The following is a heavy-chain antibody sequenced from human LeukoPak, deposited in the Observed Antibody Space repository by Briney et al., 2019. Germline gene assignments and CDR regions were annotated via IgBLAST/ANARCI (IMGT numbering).Heavy chain of an antibody. D-gene: IGHD3-16*01. CDR2: IYYSGST. CDR1: GGSISSYY. Sequence: SETLSLTCTVSGGSISSYYWSWIRQPPGKGLEWIGYIYYSGSTNYNPSLKSRVTISVDTSKNQFSLKLSSVTAADTAVYYCARVLDYVWGSLGPAGDWFDPWGQGTLVTVSS. V-gene: IGHV4-59*01. CDR3: ARVLDYVWGSLGPAGDWFDP. J-gene: IGHJ5*02.